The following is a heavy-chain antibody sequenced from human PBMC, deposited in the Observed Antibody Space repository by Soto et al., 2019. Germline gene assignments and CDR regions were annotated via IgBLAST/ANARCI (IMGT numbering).Heavy chain of an antibody. CDR2: ISGSGGTT. D-gene: IGHD6-19*01. V-gene: IGHV3-23*01. CDR3: AKDLGSSGWSGAFDI. Sequence: GLSLRLSCEASVFTFSSYAMIWVLQNPVKGLDWVSAISGSGGTTYYADSVKGRFTISRDNSKNTLYLQMNSLRAEDTAVYYCAKDLGSSGWSGAFDIWGQGTLVTVSS. CDR1: VFTFSSYA. J-gene: IGHJ3*02.